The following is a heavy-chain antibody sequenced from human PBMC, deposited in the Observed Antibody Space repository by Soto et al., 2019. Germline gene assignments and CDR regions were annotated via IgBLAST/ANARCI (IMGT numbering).Heavy chain of an antibody. V-gene: IGHV1-2*02. Sequence: ASVKVSCKTSGYTFTDYYTHWVRQAPGQGLEWMGWMNPKSGGAYFAQKFQGRVTLTRDTSIGTAYIEVNSLTSDDTAVYFCTRENIEKSDGLYDAFDIWGQGTIVT. J-gene: IGHJ3*02. CDR3: TRENIEKSDGLYDAFDI. CDR2: MNPKSGGA. CDR1: GYTFTDYY.